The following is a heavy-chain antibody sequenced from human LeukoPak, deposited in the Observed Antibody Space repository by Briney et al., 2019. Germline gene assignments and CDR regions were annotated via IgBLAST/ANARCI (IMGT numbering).Heavy chain of an antibody. D-gene: IGHD1-7*01. CDR2: VYYSGST. J-gene: IGHJ4*02. V-gene: IGHV4-59*01. Sequence: KPSETLSLTCTVSGSSISTYYWSWIRQPPGKGLEWIGYVYYSGSTNYKPSLKSRVTISVDTSKNQFSLRLRSVTAADTAVYYCARVTGTTGGLTLYYFDYWGQGTLVTVSS. CDR3: ARVTGTTGGLTLYYFDY. CDR1: GSSISTYY.